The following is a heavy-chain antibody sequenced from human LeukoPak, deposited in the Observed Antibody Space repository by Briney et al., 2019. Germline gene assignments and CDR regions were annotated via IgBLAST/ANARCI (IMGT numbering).Heavy chain of an antibody. CDR2: IYHSGST. CDR1: GGSISTYY. D-gene: IGHD6-6*01. Sequence: SETLSLTCIVSGGSISTYYWNWIRQPPGKGLEWIGYIYHSGSTNYNPSLQSRVTISVDTSKNQFSLNLNSVTTADTAVYYCARGGAARLHFQNWGQGTLVTVSS. V-gene: IGHV4-59*01. J-gene: IGHJ1*01. CDR3: ARGGAARLHFQN.